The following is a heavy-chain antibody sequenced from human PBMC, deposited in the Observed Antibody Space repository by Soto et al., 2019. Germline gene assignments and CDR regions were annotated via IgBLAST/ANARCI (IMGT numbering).Heavy chain of an antibody. CDR2: INHSGST. CDR1: GGSFSGYY. V-gene: IGHV4-34*01. J-gene: IGHJ4*02. Sequence: SETLSLTCAVYGGSFSGYYWSWIRQPPGKGLEWIGEINHSGSTNYNPSLKSRVTISVDTSKNQFSLKLSSVTAADTAVYYCARVGITMIIVALDYWGQGTLVTVSS. D-gene: IGHD3-22*01. CDR3: ARVGITMIIVALDY.